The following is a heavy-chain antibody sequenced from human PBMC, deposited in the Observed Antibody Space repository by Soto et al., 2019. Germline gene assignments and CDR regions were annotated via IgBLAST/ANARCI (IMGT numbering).Heavy chain of an antibody. D-gene: IGHD2-21*01. CDR1: EYTFSSYA. Sequence: EVQLVESGGGLFHPGGSLRLSCAPSEYTFSSYALHWFRQAPGKGLEFVSVITSNGGNTDYASSVKGRFTISRDNSKNTLYLQMGSLRAEDMAVYYCARRIPFGYGMDVWGQGTTVTVSS. V-gene: IGHV3-64*01. CDR2: ITSNGGNT. J-gene: IGHJ6*02. CDR3: ARRIPFGYGMDV.